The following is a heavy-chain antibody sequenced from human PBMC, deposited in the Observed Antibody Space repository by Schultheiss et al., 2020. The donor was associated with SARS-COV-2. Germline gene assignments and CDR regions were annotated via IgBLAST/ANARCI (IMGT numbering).Heavy chain of an antibody. CDR1: GGSFSGYY. V-gene: IGHV4-39*01. D-gene: IGHD3-9*01. Sequence: SQTLSLTCAVYGGSFSGYYWGWIHQPPGKGLEWIGSIYYSGSTYYNPSLKSRVTISVDTSKNQFSLKLSSVTAADTAVYYCARQSLVNDAFDIWGQGTMVTVSS. CDR2: IYYSGST. J-gene: IGHJ3*02. CDR3: ARQSLVNDAFDI.